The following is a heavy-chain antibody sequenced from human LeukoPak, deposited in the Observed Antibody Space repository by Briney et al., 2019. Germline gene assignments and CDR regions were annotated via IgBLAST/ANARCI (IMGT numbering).Heavy chain of an antibody. V-gene: IGHV4-34*01. J-gene: IGHJ4*02. D-gene: IGHD3-10*01. Sequence: SETLSLTCAVYGGSFSGYYWSWIRQPPGKGLEWIGEINHSGSTNYNPSLKSRVTISVDTSKNQFSLKLSSVTAADTAVYYCARWNYYGSGSYYRGGDYWGQGTLVTVSS. CDR1: GGSFSGYY. CDR2: INHSGST. CDR3: ARWNYYGSGSYYRGGDY.